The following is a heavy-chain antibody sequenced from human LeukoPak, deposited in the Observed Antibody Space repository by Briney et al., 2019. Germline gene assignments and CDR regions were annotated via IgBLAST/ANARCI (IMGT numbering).Heavy chain of an antibody. CDR1: GFTLNNYD. CDR3: AGYGDYAY. V-gene: IGHV3-48*02. CDR2: ITISGSGI. J-gene: IGHJ4*02. Sequence: GGSLRLSCAASGFTLNNYDMNWLRQAPGKGLEWVSCITISGSGIYYADSVKGRFTISRDNAKNSVYLQMNSLRDEDTAVYYCAGYGDYAYWGQGTLVTVSS. D-gene: IGHD4-17*01.